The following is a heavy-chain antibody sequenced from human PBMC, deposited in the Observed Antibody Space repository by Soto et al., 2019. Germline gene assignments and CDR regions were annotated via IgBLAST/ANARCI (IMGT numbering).Heavy chain of an antibody. CDR1: GFTFSSYG. CDR3: ATDRRGLMVYDTLDY. Sequence: QVQLVESGGGVVQPGRSLRLSCAASGFTFSSYGMHWVRQAPGKALAWVAVISYDGSNKYYADSVKGRFTISRDNSKNTLYLQMNSLRAEDTAVYYCATDRRGLMVYDTLDYWGQGTLVTVSS. CDR2: ISYDGSNK. J-gene: IGHJ4*02. V-gene: IGHV3-30*03. D-gene: IGHD2-8*01.